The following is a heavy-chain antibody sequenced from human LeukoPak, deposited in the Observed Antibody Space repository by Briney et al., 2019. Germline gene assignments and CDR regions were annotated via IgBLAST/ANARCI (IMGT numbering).Heavy chain of an antibody. Sequence: GGPLRLSCAASGFTFSNAWMSWVRQAPGKGLEWVGRIKSKTDGGTTDYAAPVKGRFTISRDDSKNTLYLQMNSLKTEDTAVYYCTRTDYYDSSGYLAGDYWGQGTLVTVSS. D-gene: IGHD3-22*01. J-gene: IGHJ4*02. V-gene: IGHV3-15*01. CDR1: GFTFSNAW. CDR2: IKSKTDGGTT. CDR3: TRTDYYDSSGYLAGDY.